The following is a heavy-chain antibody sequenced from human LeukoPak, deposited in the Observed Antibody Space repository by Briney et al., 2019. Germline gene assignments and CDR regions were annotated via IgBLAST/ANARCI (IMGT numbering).Heavy chain of an antibody. CDR3: AREVGNYDYVWGSYRPDAFDI. D-gene: IGHD3-16*02. J-gene: IGHJ3*02. V-gene: IGHV3-53*04. Sequence: GGSLRLSCAASGFTVSSNYMSWVRQAPGKGLEWVSVIYSGGSTYYADSVKGRFTISRHNSKNTLYLQMNSLRAEDTAVYYCAREVGNYDYVWGSYRPDAFDIWGQGTMVTVSS. CDR1: GFTVSSNY. CDR2: IYSGGST.